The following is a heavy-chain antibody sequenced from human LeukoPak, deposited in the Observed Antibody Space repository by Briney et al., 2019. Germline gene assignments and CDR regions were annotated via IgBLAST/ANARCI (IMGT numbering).Heavy chain of an antibody. CDR1: GFTFSSYS. J-gene: IGHJ4*02. D-gene: IGHD1/OR15-1a*01. V-gene: IGHV3-7*01. CDR3: ARDGASEHFDY. Sequence: GGSLRLSCAASGFTFSSYSMNWVRQAPGKGLEWVANIKQDGSEKYYVDSVKGRFTISRDNAKNSLYLQMNSLRAEDTAVYYCARDGASEHFDYWGQGTLVTVSS. CDR2: IKQDGSEK.